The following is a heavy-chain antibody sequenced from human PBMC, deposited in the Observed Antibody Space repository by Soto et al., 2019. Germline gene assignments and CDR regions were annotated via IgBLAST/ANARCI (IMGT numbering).Heavy chain of an antibody. CDR1: GGTFSGYT. D-gene: IGHD3-10*01. CDR3: ARITRARGVLSDACDI. CDR2: VIPILGIA. J-gene: IGHJ3*02. V-gene: IGHV1-69*02. Sequence: SVKVSCKASGGTFSGYTISWVRQAPGQGLEWMGRVIPILGIANYAQKFQGRVTITADKSTSTAYMELSSLRSEDTAVYYCARITRARGVLSDACDIWGQGTMVTVSS.